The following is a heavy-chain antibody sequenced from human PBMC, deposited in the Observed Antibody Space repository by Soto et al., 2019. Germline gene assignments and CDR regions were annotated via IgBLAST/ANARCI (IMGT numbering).Heavy chain of an antibody. CDR1: GGSISSGGYY. D-gene: IGHD6-13*01. CDR3: ARDQLWSRSEPAAGTISWFDP. CDR2: IYYSGST. Sequence: QVQLQESGPGLVKPSQTLSLTCTVSGGSISSGGYYWSWIRQHPGKGLEWIGYIYYSGSTYYNPYLESRVTMSVDTSKDQFSLKLSSVTAADTAVYYCARDQLWSRSEPAAGTISWFDPWGQGTLVTVSS. J-gene: IGHJ5*02. V-gene: IGHV4-31*03.